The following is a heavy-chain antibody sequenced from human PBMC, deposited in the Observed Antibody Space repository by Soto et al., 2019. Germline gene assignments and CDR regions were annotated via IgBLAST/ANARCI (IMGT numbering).Heavy chain of an antibody. V-gene: IGHV5-10-1*01. CDR1: GYSFTTYW. D-gene: IGHD2-2*01. CDR2: IDPSDSYT. Sequence: ESLKISCKGCGYSFTTYWIYWVRQMPGKGLEWMGRIDPSDSYTNYSPSFQGHVTMSADKSVSTAYLQWSSLRASDTATYYCARRIYCNTSSCYSSYYYGMDVWGQGTTVTASS. CDR3: ARRIYCNTSSCYSSYYYGMDV. J-gene: IGHJ6*02.